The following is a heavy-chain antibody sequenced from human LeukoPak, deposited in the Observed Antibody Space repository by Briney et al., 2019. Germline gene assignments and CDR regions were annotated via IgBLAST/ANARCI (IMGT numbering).Heavy chain of an antibody. CDR3: ARESYDSSGYRPY. CDR1: GGSISSGGYY. CDR2: IYYSGST. Sequence: PSETLSLTCTVSGGSISSGGYYWSWIRQHPGKGLEWIGYIYYSGSTYYNPSLKSRVTISVDTSKNQFSLKLSSVTAADTAVYYCARESYDSSGYRPYWGQGTLVTVSS. D-gene: IGHD3-22*01. J-gene: IGHJ4*02. V-gene: IGHV4-31*03.